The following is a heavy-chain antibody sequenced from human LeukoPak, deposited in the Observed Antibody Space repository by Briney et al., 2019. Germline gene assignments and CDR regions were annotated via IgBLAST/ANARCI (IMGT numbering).Heavy chain of an antibody. CDR1: GGSISSGGYY. D-gene: IGHD3-22*01. J-gene: IGHJ4*02. V-gene: IGHV4-31*03. CDR2: IYYSGST. Sequence: PSGTLSLTCTVSGGSISSGGYYWSWIRQHPGKGLEWIGYIYYSGSTYYNPSLKSRVTISVDTSKNQFSLKLSSVTAADTAVYYCARETYYYDSSGYYYLDYWGQGTLVTVSS. CDR3: ARETYYYDSSGYYYLDY.